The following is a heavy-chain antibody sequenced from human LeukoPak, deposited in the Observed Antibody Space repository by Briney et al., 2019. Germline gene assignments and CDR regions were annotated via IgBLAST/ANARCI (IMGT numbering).Heavy chain of an antibody. V-gene: IGHV3-23*01. D-gene: IGHD1-26*01. Sequence: GGSLRLSCAASGFTFSSYAMSWVRQAPGKGLEWVSGISGSGGNTYYADSVKGRFTISRDNSKNTLYLQMNSLRAEDTAVYYCANSGSSFDYWGQGTLVTVSS. J-gene: IGHJ4*02. CDR3: ANSGSSFDY. CDR2: ISGSGGNT. CDR1: GFTFSSYA.